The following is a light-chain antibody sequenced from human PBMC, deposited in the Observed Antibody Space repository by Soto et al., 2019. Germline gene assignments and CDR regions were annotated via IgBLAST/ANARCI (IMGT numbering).Light chain of an antibody. CDR3: CSYAGSRTWV. V-gene: IGLV2-23*01. J-gene: IGLJ3*02. CDR1: SSDVWSYNL. CDR2: EDS. Sequence: QSALTQPASVSGSPGQSITIPCTGTSSDVWSYNLVSWYQQHPGKAPKLMIYEDSKRPSGVSNRCSGSKSGNTASLTISGLQAEDEADYYCCSYAGSRTWVFGGGTKQTV.